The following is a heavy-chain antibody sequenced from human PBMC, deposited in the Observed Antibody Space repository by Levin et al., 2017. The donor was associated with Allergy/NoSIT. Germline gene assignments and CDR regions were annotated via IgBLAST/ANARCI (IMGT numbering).Heavy chain of an antibody. J-gene: IGHJ4*02. Sequence: SETLSLTCAVYGGSFSGYYWSWIRQPPGKGLEWIGEINHSGSTNYNPSLKSRVTISVDTSKNQFSLKLSSVTAADTAVYYCARWCTHCDYPPHSHGDYWGQGTLVTVSS. D-gene: IGHD2-8*01. CDR1: GGSFSGYY. CDR3: ARWCTHCDYPPHSHGDY. V-gene: IGHV4-34*01. CDR2: INHSGST.